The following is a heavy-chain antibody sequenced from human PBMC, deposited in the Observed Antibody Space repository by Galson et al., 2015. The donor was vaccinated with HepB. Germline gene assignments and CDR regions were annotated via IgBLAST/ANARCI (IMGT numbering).Heavy chain of an antibody. J-gene: IGHJ6*03. CDR2: IIPIFGTA. CDR1: GGTFSSYA. V-gene: IGHV1-69*13. CDR3: SSGDIVVVPAAQSHSDYYYYMDA. D-gene: IGHD2-2*01. Sequence: SVKVSCKASGGTFSSYAISWVRQAPGQGLEWMGGIIPIFGTANYAQKFQGRVTITADESTSTAYMELSSLRSEDTAVYYCSSGDIVVVPAAQSHSDYYYYMDAWGKGTTVTVSS.